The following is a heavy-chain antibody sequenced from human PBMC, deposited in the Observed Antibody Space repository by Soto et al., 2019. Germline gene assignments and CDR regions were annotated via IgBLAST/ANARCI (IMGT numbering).Heavy chain of an antibody. CDR1: GFTFSNYA. J-gene: IGHJ4*02. Sequence: VQLLESGGGLVQPGGSLRLSCAASGFTFSNYAMSWVRQAPGKALEWVSSINIVGGNTNYADSVRGRFTMSRDDSKNTVFLQMNSLRAEDTAIYYCTKNYYFDCWGQGTLVTVSS. V-gene: IGHV3-23*01. CDR3: TKNYYFDC. CDR2: INIVGGNT.